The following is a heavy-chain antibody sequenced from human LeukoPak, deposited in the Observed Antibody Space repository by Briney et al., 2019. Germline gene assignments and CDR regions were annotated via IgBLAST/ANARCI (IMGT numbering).Heavy chain of an antibody. CDR2: ISPSGGIT. Sequence: GGTLRLSCAASGFTFSSHGMNWVRQAPGKGLEWVSGISPSGGITYYTDSVKGRFTIPRDNSKNTQSLQMNSLRAEDTAVYYCARDQGIVGATGDYWGQGTLVTVSS. J-gene: IGHJ4*02. CDR3: ARDQGIVGATGDY. CDR1: GFTFSSHG. V-gene: IGHV3-23*01. D-gene: IGHD1-26*01.